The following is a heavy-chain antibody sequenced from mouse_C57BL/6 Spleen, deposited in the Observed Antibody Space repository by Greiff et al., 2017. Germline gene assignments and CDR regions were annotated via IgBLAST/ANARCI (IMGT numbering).Heavy chain of an antibody. CDR2: IYPGSGST. J-gene: IGHJ2*01. CDR1: GYTFTSYW. V-gene: IGHV1-55*01. D-gene: IGHD2-4*01. Sequence: VQLQQPGAELVKPGASVKMSCKASGYTFTSYWITWVKQRPGQGLEWIGDIYPGSGSTNYNEKFKSKATLTVDTSSSTAYMQLSSLTSEDSAVYSCARERIYYDYVWHFDYWGQGTTLTVSS. CDR3: ARERIYYDYVWHFDY.